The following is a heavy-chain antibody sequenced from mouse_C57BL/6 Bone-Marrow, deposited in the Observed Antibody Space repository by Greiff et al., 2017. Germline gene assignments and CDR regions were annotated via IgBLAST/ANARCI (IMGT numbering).Heavy chain of an antibody. V-gene: IGHV1-78*01. D-gene: IGHD2-5*01. J-gene: IGHJ2*01. CDR2: IYPRVGST. CDR1: GYTFTDHT. Sequence: VQLQQSDAELVKPGASVKISCKVSGYTFTDHTIHWMKQRPEQGLEWIGYIYPRVGSTKYNEKFKGKATLTADKSSSTAYMPLNSLTSEDAAVYFCASEWDSNYGGVYFDYWGQGTTLTVSS. CDR3: ASEWDSNYGGVYFDY.